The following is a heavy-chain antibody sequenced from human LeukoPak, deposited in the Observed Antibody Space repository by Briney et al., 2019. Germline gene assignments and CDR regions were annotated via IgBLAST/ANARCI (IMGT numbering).Heavy chain of an antibody. V-gene: IGHV3-30*04. CDR1: GFTFSSYD. J-gene: IGHJ1*01. CDR3: AKDSHYYDSSGYYWVYFQH. D-gene: IGHD3-22*01. CDR2: ISYDGSNK. Sequence: GRSLRLSCAASGFTFSSYDMHWVRQAPGKGLEWVAVISYDGSNKYYADSVKGRFTISRDNSKNTLYLQMNSLRAEDTAVYYCAKDSHYYDSSGYYWVYFQHWGQGTLVTVSS.